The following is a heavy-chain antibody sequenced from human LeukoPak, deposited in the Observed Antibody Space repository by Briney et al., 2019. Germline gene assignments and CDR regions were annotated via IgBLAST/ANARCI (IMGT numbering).Heavy chain of an antibody. D-gene: IGHD3-10*01. CDR2: INHSGST. V-gene: IGHV4-34*01. CDR1: GGSFSGYY. J-gene: IGHJ6*03. Sequence: SETLSLTCAVYGGSFSGYYWSWIRQPPGKGLEWIGEINHSGSTNYNPSLKSRVTISVDTSENQFSLKLSSVTAADTAVYYCARLVSGSGSNYYYYYMDVWGKGTTVTISS. CDR3: ARLVSGSGSNYYYYYMDV.